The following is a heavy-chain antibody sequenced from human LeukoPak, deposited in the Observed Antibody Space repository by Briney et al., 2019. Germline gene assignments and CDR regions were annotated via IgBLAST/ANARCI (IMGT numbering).Heavy chain of an antibody. J-gene: IGHJ4*02. CDR3: ARGDDYGDYWGLY. Sequence: GASVKVSCKASGYTFTKYGITWVRQAPGQGLEWMGWISTYNSNTNYAQKLQGRVTMTTDTSTSTAYMELRSLISDDAAVYYCARGDDYGDYWGLYXXXGTLVTVSS. CDR2: ISTYNSNT. CDR1: GYTFTKYG. D-gene: IGHD4-17*01. V-gene: IGHV1-18*01.